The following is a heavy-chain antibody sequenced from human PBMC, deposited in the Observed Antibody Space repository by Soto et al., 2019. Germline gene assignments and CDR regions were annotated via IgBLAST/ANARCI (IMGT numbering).Heavy chain of an antibody. J-gene: IGHJ4*02. Sequence: GGSLRLSCAASGFTFSSYAMSWVCQAPGKGLEWVSAISGSGGSTYYADSVKGRFTISRDNSKNTLYLQMNSLRAEDTAVYYCAKELKRKVVVITTFDYWGQGTLVTVSS. CDR2: ISGSGGST. V-gene: IGHV3-23*01. D-gene: IGHD3-22*01. CDR3: AKELKRKVVVITTFDY. CDR1: GFTFSSYA.